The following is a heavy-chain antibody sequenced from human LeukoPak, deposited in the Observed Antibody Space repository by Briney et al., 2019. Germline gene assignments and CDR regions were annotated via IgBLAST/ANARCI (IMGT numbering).Heavy chain of an antibody. CDR3: ARARRITMIVVANNWFDP. V-gene: IGHV1-2*02. CDR2: INPNSGGT. CDR1: GYTFTGYY. Sequence: ASVKVSCKASGYTFTGYYMHWVRQAPGQGLEWMGWINPNSGGTNYAQKFQGRVTMTRDTSISTAYMELSRLGSDDTAVYYCARARRITMIVVANNWFDPWGQGTLVTVSS. D-gene: IGHD3-22*01. J-gene: IGHJ5*02.